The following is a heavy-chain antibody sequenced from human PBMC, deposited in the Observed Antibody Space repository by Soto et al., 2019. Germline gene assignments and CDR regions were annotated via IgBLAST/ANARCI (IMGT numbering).Heavy chain of an antibody. Sequence: PGGSLRLSCAASGFTVSSNYMSWVRQAPGKGLEWVSIIYSGGSTYYADSVKGRFTISRDNAKNTVYLQMNSLRVDDTAVYYCARDQTTGDWFDAWGQGALVTVSS. J-gene: IGHJ5*02. CDR2: IYSGGST. CDR3: ARDQTTGDWFDA. CDR1: GFTVSSNY. D-gene: IGHD4-17*01. V-gene: IGHV3-66*01.